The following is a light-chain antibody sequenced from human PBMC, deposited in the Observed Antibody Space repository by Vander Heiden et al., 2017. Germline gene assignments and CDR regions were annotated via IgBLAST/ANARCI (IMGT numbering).Light chain of an antibody. CDR2: GAS. CDR1: KSVSSSY. V-gene: IGKV3-20*01. CDR3: QQYGSSPYT. Sequence: EIVLTQSPGTLSLSPGERATLPCRASKSVSSSYLAWYQQKPGQAPRLFIYGASSRATGIPDRFSGSGSGTDFTLTIRRLEPEDFAVYYCQQYGSSPYTFGQGTKVEIK. J-gene: IGKJ2*01.